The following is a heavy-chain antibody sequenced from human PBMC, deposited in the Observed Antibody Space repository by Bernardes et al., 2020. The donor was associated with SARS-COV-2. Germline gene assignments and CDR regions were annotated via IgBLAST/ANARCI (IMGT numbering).Heavy chain of an antibody. J-gene: IGHJ4*02. D-gene: IGHD3-22*01. CDR1: GFKVSVNY. V-gene: IGHV3-66*04. CDR3: ARQNYFDISGDTYVGAYYFEY. CDR2: IYRGGST. Sequence: GGSLRLSCAVSGFKVSVNYITWVRQAPGKDLECVSIIYRGGSTYYADSVNGRFTVSRDDSKNTVFLHMNSLRAEDTAVYFCARQNYFDISGDTYVGAYYFEYWGQGSLVTVSS.